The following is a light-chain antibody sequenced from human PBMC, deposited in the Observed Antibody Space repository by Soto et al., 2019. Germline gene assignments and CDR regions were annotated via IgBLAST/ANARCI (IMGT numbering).Light chain of an antibody. V-gene: IGLV2-14*01. Sequence: QSALTQPASVSGSPGQSITISCTGTSSDVGGYNYVSWYQQHPGKAPKLMIYDVSNRPSGVSNRFSGSKSGNPASLTISGRQAEDEADYYCSSYTSSRTLYVVFGGGTKLTVL. CDR1: SSDVGGYNY. CDR2: DVS. J-gene: IGLJ2*01. CDR3: SSYTSSRTLYVV.